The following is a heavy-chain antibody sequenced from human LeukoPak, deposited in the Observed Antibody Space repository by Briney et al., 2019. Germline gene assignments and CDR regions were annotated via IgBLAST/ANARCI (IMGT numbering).Heavy chain of an antibody. D-gene: IGHD2-2*02. V-gene: IGHV4-39*01. CDR3: ARGYCSSTSCYRDFDY. Sequence: SETLSLTCTVSGGSISSSSYYWGWIRQPPGKGPEWIGSIYYSGSTYYNPSLKSRVTISVDTSKNQFSLKLSSVTAADTAVYYCARGYCSSTSCYRDFDYWGQGTLVTVSS. CDR1: GGSISSSSYY. CDR2: IYYSGST. J-gene: IGHJ4*02.